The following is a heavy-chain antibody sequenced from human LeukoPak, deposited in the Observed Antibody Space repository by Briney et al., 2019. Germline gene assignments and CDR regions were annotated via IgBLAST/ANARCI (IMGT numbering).Heavy chain of an antibody. Sequence: SVKDSCKASGGTFSSYAISWVRQAPGQGLEWMGRIIPILGIANYAQKFQGRVTITADKSTSTAYMELSSLRSEDTAVYYCASSGSTIYDCSGGSCYSMDVWGQGTTVTVSS. CDR1: GGTFSSYA. D-gene: IGHD2-15*01. CDR3: ASSGSTIYDCSGGSCYSMDV. V-gene: IGHV1-69*04. J-gene: IGHJ6*02. CDR2: IIPILGIA.